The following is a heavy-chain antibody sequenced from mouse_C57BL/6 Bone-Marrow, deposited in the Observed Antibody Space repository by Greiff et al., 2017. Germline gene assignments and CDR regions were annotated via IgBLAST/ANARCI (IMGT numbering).Heavy chain of an antibody. V-gene: IGHV1-62-2*01. D-gene: IGHD1-1*01. CDR1: GYTFTEYS. Sequence: VQLQQSGAELVKPGASVKLSCKASGYTFTEYSIHWVKQRPGQGLEWIGWFYPGSGSIKYNEKFKDKATLTADKSSSTAYLELSSLTSEDSAVYFGARHEGDYYGSSGYAMDYWGQGTSVTVSA. CDR3: ARHEGDYYGSSGYAMDY. CDR2: FYPGSGSI. J-gene: IGHJ4*01.